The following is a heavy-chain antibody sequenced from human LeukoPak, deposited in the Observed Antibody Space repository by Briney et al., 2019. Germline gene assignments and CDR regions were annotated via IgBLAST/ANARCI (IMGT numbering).Heavy chain of an antibody. J-gene: IGHJ5*02. CDR3: ARDPEYYYDSSGYYYVGWFDP. CDR2: IPYDGSDK. V-gene: IGHV3-30*02. Sequence: GGSLTLSCVPSGFTFSSYGMHWFRQAPGKGLEWLAFIPYDGSDKYYADSVRGRFTISRDNSKNTLYLQMNSLRAEDTAVYYCARDPEYYYDSSGYYYVGWFDPWGQGTLVTVSS. CDR1: GFTFSSYG. D-gene: IGHD3-22*01.